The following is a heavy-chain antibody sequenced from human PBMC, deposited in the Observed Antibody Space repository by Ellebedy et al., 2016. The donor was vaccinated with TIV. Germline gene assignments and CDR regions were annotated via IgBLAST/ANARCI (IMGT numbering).Heavy chain of an antibody. J-gene: IGHJ3*02. D-gene: IGHD1-1*01. CDR3: ARWNWSMGAFAI. V-gene: IGHV3-74*01. CDR2: INSAGSST. CDR1: GFTFSSYW. Sequence: GESLKISCAATGFTFSSYWMHWVRQDPGKGLVWVPRINSAGSSTSYADYVKGRFTISRDNAKNTLYLQMNSLRAEDTAVYYCARWNWSMGAFAIWGKGTMVTVSS.